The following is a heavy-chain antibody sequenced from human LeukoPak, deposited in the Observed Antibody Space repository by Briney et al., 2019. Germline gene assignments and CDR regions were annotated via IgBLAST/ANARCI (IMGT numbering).Heavy chain of an antibody. J-gene: IGHJ4*02. V-gene: IGHV3-30*14. CDR1: GFSFSSYA. Sequence: PGGSLRLSCAAAGFSFSSYAMHWVRQAPGKGLEWVAVTSSDGSNKYYVDSVKGRFTISRDNSKNTLYLQMNSLRAEDTAVYYCARAGQWLLSFSYWGQGTLVTVSS. CDR2: TSSDGSNK. CDR3: ARAGQWLLSFSY. D-gene: IGHD3-3*01.